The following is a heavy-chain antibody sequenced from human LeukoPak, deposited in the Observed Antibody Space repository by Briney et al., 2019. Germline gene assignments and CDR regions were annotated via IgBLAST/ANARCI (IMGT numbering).Heavy chain of an antibody. Sequence: GGSLRLSCAASGFIFSTYWMMWARQAPGKGLEWVANMKGDGSEIHYVDSVKGRFTISRDNAKNSLYLQMNSLRPEDTAVYYCARPAYTAAYDLWGQGTMVTVSS. V-gene: IGHV3-7*01. CDR2: MKGDGSEI. J-gene: IGHJ3*01. CDR3: ARPAYTAAYDL. CDR1: GFIFSTYW. D-gene: IGHD3-16*01.